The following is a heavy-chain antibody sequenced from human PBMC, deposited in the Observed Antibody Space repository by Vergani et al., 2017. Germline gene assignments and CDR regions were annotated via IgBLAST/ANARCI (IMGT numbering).Heavy chain of an antibody. V-gene: IGHV3-30*02. CDR1: GFHFDQYG. CDR2: LRADSTGQ. Sequence: QVQLVESGGGVVQPGESLRLSCAASGFHFDQYGMHWVRQAPGKGLEGVGYLRADSTGQQYKDSVKGRFTISRDNSKNTMYLQMNSVRSDDTAIYYCAKDRKSTWYGFDYWGQGTLVTVSS. J-gene: IGHJ4*02. CDR3: AKDRKSTWYGFDY. D-gene: IGHD6-13*01.